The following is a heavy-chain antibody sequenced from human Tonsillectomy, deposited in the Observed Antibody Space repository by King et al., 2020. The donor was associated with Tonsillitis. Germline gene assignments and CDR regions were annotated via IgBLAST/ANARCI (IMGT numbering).Heavy chain of an antibody. CDR3: ARSGRYCTSTSCYDGPFDF. J-gene: IGHJ4*02. CDR1: GFTVSNNY. V-gene: IGHV3-53*01. CDR2: FYIGGST. D-gene: IGHD2-2*01. Sequence: VQLVESGGGLIQPGGSLRLSCAASGFTVSNNYMSWDRQAPGKGLEWVSIFYIGGSTYYADSVKGRFTISRDNSRNTLYLQMNSLRAEDTAVYFCARSGRYCTSTSCYDGPFDFWGQGTLVTVSS.